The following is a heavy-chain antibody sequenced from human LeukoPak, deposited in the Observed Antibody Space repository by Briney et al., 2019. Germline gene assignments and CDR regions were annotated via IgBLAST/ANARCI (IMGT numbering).Heavy chain of an antibody. J-gene: IGHJ4*02. CDR2: ISGSGGST. CDR3: ARGDYDSSGYRGY. D-gene: IGHD3-22*01. CDR1: GFTFCSYA. Sequence: GGSLRLSCAASGFTFCSYAMSWVPPAPGKGREWVSAISGSGGSTYYADSVKGRFTISRDNSKNTLYLQMNSLRAEDTAVYYCARGDYDSSGYRGYWGQGTLVTVSS. V-gene: IGHV3-23*01.